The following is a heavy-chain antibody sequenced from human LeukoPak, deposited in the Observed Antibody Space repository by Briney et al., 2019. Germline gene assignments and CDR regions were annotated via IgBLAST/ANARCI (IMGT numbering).Heavy chain of an antibody. J-gene: IGHJ6*03. CDR3: ARNAGYYYYMDV. CDR1: EYTFTSYD. V-gene: IGHV1-8*01. CDR2: MIPNSGNT. Sequence: GASVKVSCKASEYTFTSYDINWVRQATGQGLEWMGWMIPNSGNTGYAQKFQGRVTMTRNTSISTAYMELSSLRSEDTAVYYCARNAGYYYYMDVWGKGTTVTISS. D-gene: IGHD6-13*01.